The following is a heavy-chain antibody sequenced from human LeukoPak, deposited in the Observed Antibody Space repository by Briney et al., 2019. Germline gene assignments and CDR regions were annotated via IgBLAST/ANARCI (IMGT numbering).Heavy chain of an antibody. CDR3: ARAEIKLYNQRRYYFDY. J-gene: IGHJ4*02. CDR1: GGSFSGYY. D-gene: IGHD3-16*02. V-gene: IGHV4-34*01. Sequence: PSETLSLTCAVYGGSFSGYYWSWIRQPPGKGLEWIGEINHSGSTNYNPSLKSRVAISVDTSKNQFSLKLSSVTAADTDVYYCARAEIKLYNQRRYYFDYWGQGTLVTVSS. CDR2: INHSGST.